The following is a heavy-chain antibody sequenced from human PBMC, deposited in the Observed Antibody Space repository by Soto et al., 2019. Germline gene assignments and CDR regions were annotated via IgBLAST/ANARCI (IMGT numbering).Heavy chain of an antibody. D-gene: IGHD2-2*02. CDR1: GGSISSSSYY. V-gene: IGHV4-39*01. CDR3: ARHVLVPAAIGGVDV. J-gene: IGHJ6*02. Sequence: SETLSLTCTVSGGSISSSSYYWGWIRQPPGKGLEWIGSIYYSGSTYYNPSLKSRVTISVDTSKNQFSLKLTSVTAADTAVYYCARHVLVPAAIGGVDVWGQGTSVTVSS. CDR2: IYYSGST.